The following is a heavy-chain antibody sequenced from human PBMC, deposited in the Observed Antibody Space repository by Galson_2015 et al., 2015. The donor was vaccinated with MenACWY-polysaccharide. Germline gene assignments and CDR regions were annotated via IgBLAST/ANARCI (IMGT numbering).Heavy chain of an antibody. CDR2: ISYDGSNK. CDR1: GFTFSSYA. V-gene: IGHV3-30-3*01. D-gene: IGHD2/OR15-2a*01. J-gene: IGHJ6*02. CDR3: ARDYCDRNRCSGMDV. Sequence: SLRLSCAASGFTFSSYAMHWVRQAPGKGLEWVAVISYDGSNKYYADSVKGRFTISRDNSKNTLYLQMNSLRAEDTTVYYCARDYCDRNRCSGMDVWGQGPTVTFSS.